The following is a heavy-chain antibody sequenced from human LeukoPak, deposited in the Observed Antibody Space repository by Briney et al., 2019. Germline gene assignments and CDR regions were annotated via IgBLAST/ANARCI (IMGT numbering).Heavy chain of an antibody. CDR1: GGSISSHY. D-gene: IGHD3-9*01. CDR3: ARGGDILTGYDHFDY. V-gene: IGHV4-59*11. J-gene: IGHJ4*02. CDR2: ISYSGYT. Sequence: PSETLSLTCTVSGGSISSHYWSWIRLPPGKGLEWIGYISYSGYTNYNPSLKSRVTISVDTSKNQFSLKLSSVTAADTAVYYCARGGDILTGYDHFDYWGQGTLVTVSS.